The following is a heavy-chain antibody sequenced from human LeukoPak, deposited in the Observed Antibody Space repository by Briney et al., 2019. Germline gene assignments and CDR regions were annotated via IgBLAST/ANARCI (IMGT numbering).Heavy chain of an antibody. V-gene: IGHV4-59*01. J-gene: IGHJ1*01. CDR1: GGSISSYY. Sequence: SETLSLTFTVSGGSISSYYWSWIRRPPGKGLEWIGCIYYSGSTNYNPSLKSRVTISIDTSKNQVSLELRSVTAADTAVYYCAGRDSSGYYYEADYFQHWGQGTLVTVSS. CDR3: AGRDSSGYYYEADYFQH. CDR2: IYYSGST. D-gene: IGHD3-22*01.